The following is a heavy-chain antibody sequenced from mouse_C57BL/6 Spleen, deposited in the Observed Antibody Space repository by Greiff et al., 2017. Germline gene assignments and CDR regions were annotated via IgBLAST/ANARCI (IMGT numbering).Heavy chain of an antibody. D-gene: IGHD1-1*01. J-gene: IGHJ4*01. CDR1: GYTFTSYW. V-gene: IGHV1-64*01. CDR2: IHPNSGST. CDR3: ARLIGFTTVDCYAMDY. Sequence: QVQLQQPGAELVKPGASVKLSCKASGYTFTSYWMHWVKQRPGQGLEWIGMIHPNSGSTNYNEKFKSKATLTVDKSSSTAYMQLSSLTSEDSAVFYCARLIGFTTVDCYAMDYWGQGTSVTVSS.